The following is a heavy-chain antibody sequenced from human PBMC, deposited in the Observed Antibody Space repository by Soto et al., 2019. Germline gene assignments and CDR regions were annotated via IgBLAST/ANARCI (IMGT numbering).Heavy chain of an antibody. J-gene: IGHJ4*02. CDR3: ARGRFFDY. CDR2: VSYSGST. Sequence: QVQLQESGPGLVKPSETLSLTCTVSSGSVSGGSFYWSWIRQPPGKGLEWIGYVSYSGSTNYNPSLKSRVTISIDTSKNQLSLKLSSVTAADTAVYYCARGRFFDYWGQGTLVTVSS. V-gene: IGHV4-61*01. CDR1: SGSVSGGSFY. D-gene: IGHD3-16*01.